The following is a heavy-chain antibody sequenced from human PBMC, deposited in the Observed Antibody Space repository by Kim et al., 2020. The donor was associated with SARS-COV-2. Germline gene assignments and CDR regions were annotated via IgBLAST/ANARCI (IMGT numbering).Heavy chain of an antibody. CDR1: GFTFSDYG. CDR3: ASGYYHDSSGTTY. J-gene: IGHJ4*02. D-gene: IGHD3-22*01. V-gene: IGHV3-21*01. Sequence: GGSLRLSCAASGFTFSDYGMNWVRQAPGKGLEWVSSISSSSSYIYYADSVKGRFTISRDNAKNSLFLQMNSLRAEDTAVYYCASGYYHDSSGTTYWGQGTLVTVSS. CDR2: ISSSSSYI.